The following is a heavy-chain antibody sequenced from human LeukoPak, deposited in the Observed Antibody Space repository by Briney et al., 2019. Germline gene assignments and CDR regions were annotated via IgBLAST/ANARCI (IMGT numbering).Heavy chain of an antibody. CDR2: IYYSGST. CDR3: ARRPVSSNFDY. J-gene: IGHJ4*02. CDR1: GGSISSYY. V-gene: IGHV4-39*01. Sequence: SETLSLTCTVSGGSISSYYWGWIRQPPGKGLEWIGTIYYSGSTYYNPSLKSRVTISVDTSKNQFSLKLSSVTAADTAVYYCARRPVSSNFDYWGQGTLVTVSS. D-gene: IGHD3-10*01.